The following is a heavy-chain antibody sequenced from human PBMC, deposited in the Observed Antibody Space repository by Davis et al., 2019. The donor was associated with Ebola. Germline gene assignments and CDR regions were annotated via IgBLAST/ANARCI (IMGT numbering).Heavy chain of an antibody. CDR2: ISAYNGNT. J-gene: IGHJ4*02. D-gene: IGHD2-15*01. V-gene: IGHV1-18*01. CDR1: GYTFTSYG. Sequence: ASVKVSCKASGYTFTSYGISWVRQAPGQGLEWMGWISAYNGNTNYAQKLQGRVTMTTDTSTSTAYMELRSLRSDDTAVYYCARGYIVVVVAATPDLDYWGQGTLVTVSS. CDR3: ARGYIVVVVAATPDLDY.